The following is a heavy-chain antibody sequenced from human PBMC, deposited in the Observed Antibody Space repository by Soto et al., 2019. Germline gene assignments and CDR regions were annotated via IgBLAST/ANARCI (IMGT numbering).Heavy chain of an antibody. Sequence: PGGSLRLSCVASGFTFSDYYMTWIRQAPGKGLEWNSYISTSGSYIHYADSVKGRFTISRDNADNSLFLQMNSLRVEDTAVYYCSRVIRREGRVSFVIWGQGTMVTVS. V-gene: IGHV3-11*05. D-gene: IGHD3-10*01. J-gene: IGHJ3*02. CDR1: GFTFSDYY. CDR3: SRVIRREGRVSFVI. CDR2: ISTSGSYI.